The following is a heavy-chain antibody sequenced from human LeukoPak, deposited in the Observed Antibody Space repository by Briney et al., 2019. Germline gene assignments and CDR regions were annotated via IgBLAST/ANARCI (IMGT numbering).Heavy chain of an antibody. CDR1: GYTLTELS. V-gene: IGHV1-24*01. CDR3: ATAERDSSGYYISFDY. J-gene: IGHJ4*02. D-gene: IGHD3-22*01. CDR2: FDPEDGET. Sequence: GAPVKVSCKVSGYTLTELSMHWVRQAPGKGLEWMGGFDPEDGETIYAQKFQGRVTMTEDTSTDTAYMELSSLRSEDTAVYYCATAERDSSGYYISFDYWGQGTLVTVSS.